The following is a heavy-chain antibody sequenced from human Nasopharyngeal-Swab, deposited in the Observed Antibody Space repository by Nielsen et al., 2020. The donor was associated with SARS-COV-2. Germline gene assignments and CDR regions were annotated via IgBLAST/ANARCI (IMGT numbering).Heavy chain of an antibody. Sequence: SETLSLTCTVSGGSISSSTYYWGWIRQPPGKGLEWIGSIYYSGSTYYNPSLKSRVTISVDTSKNQFSLKLSSVTAADTAVYYCARVGMGQWHYYYFYMDVWGKGTTVTVSS. CDR1: GGSISSSTYY. CDR2: IYYSGST. J-gene: IGHJ6*03. V-gene: IGHV4-39*07. D-gene: IGHD6-19*01. CDR3: ARVGMGQWHYYYFYMDV.